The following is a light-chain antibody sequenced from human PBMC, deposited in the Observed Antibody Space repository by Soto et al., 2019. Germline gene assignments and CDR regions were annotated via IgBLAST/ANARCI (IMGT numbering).Light chain of an antibody. CDR3: QQYYTTPLT. V-gene: IGKV4-1*01. Sequence: DIVMTQSPDSLAVSLGERATINCKSSQSVLYSSNNKNYLAWYQQKPGQPPKLLIYWASTRESGVPDRFSGSESGTDFTLTISSLQAEDVAVYYCQQYYTTPLTFGPGTKVDIQ. CDR2: WAS. J-gene: IGKJ3*01. CDR1: QSVLYSSNNKNY.